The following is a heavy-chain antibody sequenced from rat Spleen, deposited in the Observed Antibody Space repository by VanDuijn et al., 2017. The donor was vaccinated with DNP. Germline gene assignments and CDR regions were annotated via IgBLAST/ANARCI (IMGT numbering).Heavy chain of an antibody. CDR3: ATSPGPNWFAH. CDR2: ISPSGSRP. D-gene: IGHD1-4*01. CDR1: GFTFSRYW. Sequence: EVQLVEFGGGLVQPGRSLKLSCAASGFTFSRYWMYWIRQAPKKGLEWVAAISPSGSRPYSPDSVKGRFTISRDNANRTLYLQMDSLRSEDTATYYCATSPGPNWFAHWGQGTLVTVSS. V-gene: IGHV5-19*01. J-gene: IGHJ3*01.